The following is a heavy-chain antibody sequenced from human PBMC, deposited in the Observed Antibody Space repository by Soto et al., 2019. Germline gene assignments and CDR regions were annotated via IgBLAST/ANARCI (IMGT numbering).Heavy chain of an antibody. D-gene: IGHD4-17*01. Sequence: PGGSLRLSCAASGFTFSSYAMSWVRQAPGKGLELVSAISGRGGSTYYADSVKGRFTISRDNSKNTLYLQMNSLRPEDKAVYYCAKLSTRTTVTRYYFDYWGQGTLVTVSS. CDR3: AKLSTRTTVTRYYFDY. CDR2: ISGRGGST. V-gene: IGHV3-23*01. J-gene: IGHJ4*02. CDR1: GFTFSSYA.